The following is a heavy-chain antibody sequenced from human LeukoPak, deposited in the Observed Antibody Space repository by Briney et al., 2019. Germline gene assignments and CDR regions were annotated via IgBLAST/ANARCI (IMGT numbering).Heavy chain of an antibody. Sequence: GSSVKVSCKASGGTFSSYDINWVRQATGQGLEWMGWMNPNSGNTGYAQKFQGRVTMTRNTSISTAYMELSSLRSEDTAVYYCAKGYSSGWSDYWGQGTLVTVSS. CDR1: GGTFSSYD. V-gene: IGHV1-8*02. CDR2: MNPNSGNT. D-gene: IGHD6-19*01. J-gene: IGHJ4*02. CDR3: AKGYSSGWSDY.